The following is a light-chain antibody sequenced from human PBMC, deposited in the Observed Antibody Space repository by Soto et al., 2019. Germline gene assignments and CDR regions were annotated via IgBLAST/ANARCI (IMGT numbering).Light chain of an antibody. CDR1: SSDVGGYNY. J-gene: IGLJ1*01. CDR2: DVR. CDR3: SSYTSSSTLHV. Sequence: LTPPASVSGSPGQSITISCTGTSSDVGGYNYVSWYQQHPGKAPKLMIYDVRNRPSGVSNRFSGSKSGNTASLTISGLQAEDEADYYCSSYTSSSTLHVFGTGTKVTV. V-gene: IGLV2-14*01.